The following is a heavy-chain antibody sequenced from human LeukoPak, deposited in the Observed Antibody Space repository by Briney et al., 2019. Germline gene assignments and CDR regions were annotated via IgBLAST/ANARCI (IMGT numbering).Heavy chain of an antibody. CDR1: GGSMRSSGYY. Sequence: PSETLSLTCTVSGGSMRSSGYYWGWIRQPPGKGLEWIGYIYYSGSTNYNPSLKSRVTISVDTSKNQFSLKLSSVTAADTAVYYCARGGYCSSTSCYGATYYFDYWGQGTLVTVSS. CDR2: IYYSGST. V-gene: IGHV4-61*08. J-gene: IGHJ4*02. D-gene: IGHD2-2*01. CDR3: ARGGYCSSTSCYGATYYFDY.